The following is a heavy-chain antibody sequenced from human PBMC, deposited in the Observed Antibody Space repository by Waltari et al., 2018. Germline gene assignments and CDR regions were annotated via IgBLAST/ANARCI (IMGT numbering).Heavy chain of an antibody. CDR1: GGSFSGYY. J-gene: IGHJ4*02. CDR2: INHSGST. V-gene: IGHV4-34*01. Sequence: QVQLQQWGAGLLKPSETLSLTCAVYGGSFSGYYWSWIRQSPGKGRAGIGEINHSGSTNYKPSLKSQVTIPVDTSKNQFSLKVSSVTAADTAVYYCARQFSSGWYSEYWGQGTLVTVSS. D-gene: IGHD6-19*01. CDR3: ARQFSSGWYSEY.